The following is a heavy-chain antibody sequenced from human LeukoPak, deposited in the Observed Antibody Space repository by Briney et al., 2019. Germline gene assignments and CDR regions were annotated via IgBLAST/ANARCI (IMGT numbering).Heavy chain of an antibody. V-gene: IGHV3-20*04. Sequence: GGSLRLSCAASGFSFDDYGMTWVRQAPGKGLEWVSVINWNGANTGYADSVKGRFTISRDNAKNSLHLQMNSLRAEDTAFYYCARALYASSSWHTFDIWGQGTMVTVSS. CDR3: ARALYASSSWHTFDI. CDR2: INWNGANT. D-gene: IGHD6-13*01. J-gene: IGHJ3*02. CDR1: GFSFDDYG.